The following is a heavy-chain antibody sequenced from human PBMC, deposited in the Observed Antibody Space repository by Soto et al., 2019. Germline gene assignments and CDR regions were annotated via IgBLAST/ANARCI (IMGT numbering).Heavy chain of an antibody. V-gene: IGHV1-2*02. D-gene: IGHD2-15*01. J-gene: IGHJ3*02. CDR2: MNTKSGGA. Sequence: ASFKISCSXSGYTITDNYSLWGGRPPAQELAWQGWMNTKSGGAYFEQKFHGRVTLTRDTFIGKASIDVTSLQSDDTDVSFCTRDNIAQSAGLYAAFDIWGQGTPVTVSS. CDR1: GYTITDNY. CDR3: TRDNIAQSAGLYAAFDI.